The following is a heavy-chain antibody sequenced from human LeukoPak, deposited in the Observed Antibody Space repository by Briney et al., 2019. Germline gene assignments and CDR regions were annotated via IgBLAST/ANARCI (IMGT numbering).Heavy chain of an antibody. V-gene: IGHV1-69*13. D-gene: IGHD5-18*01. Sequence: SVKVSCKASGGTFSSYAISWVRQAPGQGLEWMGGIIPTFGTANYAQKFQGRVTITADESTSTAYMELSSLRSEDTAVYYCARAGYSYGSNAVDAFDIWGQGTMVTVSS. CDR3: ARAGYSYGSNAVDAFDI. CDR2: IIPTFGTA. J-gene: IGHJ3*02. CDR1: GGTFSSYA.